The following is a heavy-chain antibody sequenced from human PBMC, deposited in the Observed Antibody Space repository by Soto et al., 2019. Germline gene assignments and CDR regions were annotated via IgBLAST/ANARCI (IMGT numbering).Heavy chain of an antibody. J-gene: IGHJ6*02. CDR1: GGTLSSYA. Sequence: VASVEVSCKASGGTLSSYAIIWVGPAPGQGLEWMGGIIPIFGTANYSQKFQGRVTITADESTSTAYMEVSSLRSEDTAVYSCARDVQPGWDVWGQGTTVTVSS. CDR2: IIPIFGTA. D-gene: IGHD3-10*02. V-gene: IGHV1-69*13. CDR3: ARDVQPGWDV.